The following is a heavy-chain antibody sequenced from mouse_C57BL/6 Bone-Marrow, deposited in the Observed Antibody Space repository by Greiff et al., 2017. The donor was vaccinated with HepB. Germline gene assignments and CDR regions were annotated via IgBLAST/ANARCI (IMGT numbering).Heavy chain of an antibody. J-gene: IGHJ4*01. Sequence: QVQLQQPGAELVKPGASVKLSCKASGYTFTSYWMHWVKQRPGQGLEWIGMIHPNSGSTNYNEKFKSKATLTVDKSSSTAYMQLSSLTSEDSAVYYCARSRYDLYAMDYWGQGTSVTVSS. CDR1: GYTFTSYW. V-gene: IGHV1-64*01. CDR3: ARSRYDLYAMDY. CDR2: IHPNSGST. D-gene: IGHD2-3*01.